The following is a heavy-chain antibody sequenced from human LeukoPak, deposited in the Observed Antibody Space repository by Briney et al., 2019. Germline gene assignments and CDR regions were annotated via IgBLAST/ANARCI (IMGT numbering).Heavy chain of an antibody. D-gene: IGHD3-16*01. CDR1: GGSISSGGYY. V-gene: IGHV4-31*03. Sequence: PSETLSLTCTVSGGSISSGGYYWSWIRQHPGKGLEWIGYIYYSGSTYYNPSLKSRVTISVDTSKNRFSLKLSSVTAADTAVYYCARARAYTYYYYGMDVWGQGTTVTVSS. J-gene: IGHJ6*02. CDR2: IYYSGST. CDR3: ARARAYTYYYYGMDV.